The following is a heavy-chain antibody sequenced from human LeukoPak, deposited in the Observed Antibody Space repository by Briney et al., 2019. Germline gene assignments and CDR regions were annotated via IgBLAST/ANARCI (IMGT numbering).Heavy chain of an antibody. D-gene: IGHD6-6*01. CDR1: GYSISSGYY. CDR3: ARGGTLAIAAPTYFDY. Sequence: SETLSLTCTVSGYSISSGYYWGWIRQPPGKGLEWIGSIYHSGSTYYNPSLKSRVTISVDTSKNQFSLTLSSVTAADTAVYYCARGGTLAIAAPTYFDYRGQGTLVTVSS. CDR2: IYHSGST. V-gene: IGHV4-38-2*02. J-gene: IGHJ4*02.